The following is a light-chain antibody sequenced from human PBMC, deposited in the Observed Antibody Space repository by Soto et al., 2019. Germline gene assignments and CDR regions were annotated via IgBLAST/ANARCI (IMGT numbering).Light chain of an antibody. CDR2: DAS. CDR1: ENIKNW. V-gene: IGKV1-5*01. Sequence: DVQMTQSPSTLAASVGDRVTITGRASENIKNWLAWYKQTPGKAPKVLISDASRLETGVPSRFSGSGYGTDFTLTITSLQTDDFGTYHCQQYDVHPKTFGQGTKVDIK. J-gene: IGKJ1*01. CDR3: QQYDVHPKT.